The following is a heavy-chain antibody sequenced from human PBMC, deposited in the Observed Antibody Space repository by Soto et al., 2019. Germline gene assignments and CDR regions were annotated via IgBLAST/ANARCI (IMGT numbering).Heavy chain of an antibody. D-gene: IGHD3-3*02. CDR2: IIPSGGST. Sequence: ASVKVSCKASGYTFTSYYMHWVRQAPGQGLEWMGIIIPSGGSTSYAQNFQGRVTMSRDTSTSTVYMELSSLSSEDTAVYYCARHLAGNRDYWGQGTLVTVSS. J-gene: IGHJ4*02. V-gene: IGHV1-46*01. CDR3: ARHLAGNRDY. CDR1: GYTFTSYY.